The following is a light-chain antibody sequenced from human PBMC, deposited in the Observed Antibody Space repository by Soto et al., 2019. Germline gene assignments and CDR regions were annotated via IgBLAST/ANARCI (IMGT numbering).Light chain of an antibody. J-gene: IGKJ5*01. CDR3: QQYVSSPT. CDR1: QSVSSSY. CDR2: DAS. Sequence: EIVLTQSPATLSLSPGERATLSCGASQSVSSSYLAWYQQKPGLAPRLLIYDASYRATGIPDRFSGSVSGTDFTLTISRLEPEDFAVYYCQQYVSSPTFGQGTRLEIK. V-gene: IGKV3D-20*01.